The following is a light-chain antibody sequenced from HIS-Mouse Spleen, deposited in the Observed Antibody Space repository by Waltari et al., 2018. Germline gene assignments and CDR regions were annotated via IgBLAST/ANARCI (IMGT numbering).Light chain of an antibody. J-gene: IGKJ3*01. V-gene: IGKV2-28*01. CDR2: LGS. CDR1: QSLLHSNGYNY. Sequence: DIVMTQSPLSLPVTPGKPASIPCRSSQSLLHSNGYNYLDWYLQKPGQSPQLLIYLGSNRASGVPDRFSGSGSGTDFTLKISRVEAEDVGVYYCMQALQTPFTFGPGTKVDIK. CDR3: MQALQTPFT.